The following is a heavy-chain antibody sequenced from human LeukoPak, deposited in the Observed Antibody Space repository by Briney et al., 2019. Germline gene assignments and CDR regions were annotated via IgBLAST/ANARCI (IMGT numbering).Heavy chain of an antibody. CDR1: GYTFTGYY. CDR2: INPNSGGT. J-gene: IGHJ4*02. D-gene: IGHD3-22*01. V-gene: IGHV1-2*02. Sequence: ASVKVSCKASGYTFTGYYMHWVRQAPGQGLEWMGWINPNSGGTNYAQKFQGRVTTTRDTSISTAYVELGSLRSEDTAVYYCATQAGVVLISYYFDYWGQGTLVTVSS. CDR3: ATQAGVVLISYYFDY.